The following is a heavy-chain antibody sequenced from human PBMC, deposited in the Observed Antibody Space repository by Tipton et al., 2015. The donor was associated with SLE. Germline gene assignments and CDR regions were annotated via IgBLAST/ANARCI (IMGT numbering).Heavy chain of an antibody. CDR1: GGSFSGYY. V-gene: IGHV4-59*01. Sequence: TLSLTCAVYGGSFSGYYWSWIRQPPGKGLEWIGYIYYSGSTNYNPSLKSRVTISVDTSKNQFSLKLSSVTAADTAVYYCAREVGGYWFDPWGQGTLVTVSS. J-gene: IGHJ5*02. CDR2: IYYSGST. D-gene: IGHD3-22*01. CDR3: AREVGGYWFDP.